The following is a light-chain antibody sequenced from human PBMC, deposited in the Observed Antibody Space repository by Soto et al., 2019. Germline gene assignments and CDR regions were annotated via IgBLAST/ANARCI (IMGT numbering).Light chain of an antibody. CDR2: AAS. V-gene: IGKV3D-15*01. CDR1: QTVHSH. Sequence: EIVMTQSPATLSVSPGERVTLSCRPSQTVHSHLAWYQQRPGQAPRPLIYAASTRATGIPGRFSGNGFGTAFTLTISSLQSEDFAVYYCQQSGDWRLTFGGGTKVEIK. J-gene: IGKJ4*01. CDR3: QQSGDWRLT.